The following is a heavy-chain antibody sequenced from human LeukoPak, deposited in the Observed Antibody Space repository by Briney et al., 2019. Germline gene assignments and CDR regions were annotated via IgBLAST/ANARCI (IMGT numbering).Heavy chain of an antibody. Sequence: SETLSLTCTVSGGSISSYYWSWIRQPAGKGLEWIGRIYTSGSTNYNPSLKSRVTISVDKSKNQFSLKLSSVTAADKAVSYCARDAVCSSTSCYGYYYYYMDVWGKGTTVTVSS. J-gene: IGHJ6*03. CDR3: ARDAVCSSTSCYGYYYYYMDV. CDR2: IYTSGST. CDR1: GGSISSYY. D-gene: IGHD2-2*01. V-gene: IGHV4-4*07.